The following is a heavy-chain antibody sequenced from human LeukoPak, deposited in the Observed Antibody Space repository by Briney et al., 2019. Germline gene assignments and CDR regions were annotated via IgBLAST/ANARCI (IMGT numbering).Heavy chain of an antibody. Sequence: PGGSLRLSCAASGFTFSDYYMSWIRQAPGKGLEWVSYISSSGSTIYYADSVKGRFTISRDNAKNSLYLQLNSLRAEDTAVYYYAKGGYDFWSGYSPVDYWGQGTLVTVSS. J-gene: IGHJ4*02. V-gene: IGHV3-11*01. CDR1: GFTFSDYY. D-gene: IGHD3-3*01. CDR2: ISSSGSTI. CDR3: AKGGYDFWSGYSPVDY.